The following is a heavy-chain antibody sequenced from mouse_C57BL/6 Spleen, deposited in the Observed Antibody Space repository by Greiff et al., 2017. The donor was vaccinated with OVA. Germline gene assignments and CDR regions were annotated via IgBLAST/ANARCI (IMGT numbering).Heavy chain of an antibody. CDR1: GYTFTDYN. J-gene: IGHJ4*01. CDR3: ARITTVVSFRAMDY. CDR2: INPNNGGT. D-gene: IGHD1-1*01. Sequence: EVQLQQSGPELVKPGASVKIPCKASGYTFTDYNMDWVKQSHGKSLEWIGDINPNNGGTIYNQKFKGKATLTVDKSSSTAYMELRSLTSEDTAVYYCARITTVVSFRAMDYWGQGTSVTVSS. V-gene: IGHV1-18*01.